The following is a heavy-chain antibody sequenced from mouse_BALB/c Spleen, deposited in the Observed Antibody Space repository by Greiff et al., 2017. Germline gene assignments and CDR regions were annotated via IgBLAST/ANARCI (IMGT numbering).Heavy chain of an antibody. J-gene: IGHJ2*01. CDR2: ISDGGSYT. CDR3: ARGLRSPYYYFDD. V-gene: IGHV5-4*02. Sequence: EVMLVESGGGLVKPGGSLKLSCAASGFTFSDYYMYWVRQTPEKRLEWVATISDGGSYTYYPDSVKGRFTISRDNAKNNLYLQMSSLKSEDTAMYYCARGLRSPYYYFDDWGQGTTLTVSS. CDR1: GFTFSDYY. D-gene: IGHD1-1*01.